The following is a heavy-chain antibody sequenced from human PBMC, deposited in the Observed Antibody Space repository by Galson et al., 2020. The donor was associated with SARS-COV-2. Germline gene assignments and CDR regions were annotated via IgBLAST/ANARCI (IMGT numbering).Heavy chain of an antibody. D-gene: IGHD5-18*01. CDR1: GGSISNYY. CDR2: IYYTGPT. Sequence: PSETLSLTCIVSGGSISNYYWSWIRQPPGKRLEWIGYIYYTGPTNYNPSLASRVTMSVDTSTNQFSLKLTSVTAADTAVYYCARAPPYSYGDDWYLDLWGRGTLVTVSS. V-gene: IGHV4-59*01. J-gene: IGHJ2*01. CDR3: ARAPPYSYGDDWYLDL.